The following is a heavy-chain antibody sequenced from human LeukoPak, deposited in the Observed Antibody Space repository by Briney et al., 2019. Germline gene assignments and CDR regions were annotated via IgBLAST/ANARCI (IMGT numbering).Heavy chain of an antibody. CDR2: ISSSSSTI. J-gene: IGHJ6*02. CDR1: GFTFSSYS. CDR3: ASFLTYYYDSSGYNYYYGMDV. V-gene: IGHV3-48*02. D-gene: IGHD3-22*01. Sequence: PGGSLRLSCAASGFTFSSYSMNWVRQAPGKGLEWVSYISSSSSTIYYADSVKGRFTISRDNAKNSLYLQMNSLRDEDTAVYYCASFLTYYYDSSGYNYYYGMDVWGQGTTVTVPS.